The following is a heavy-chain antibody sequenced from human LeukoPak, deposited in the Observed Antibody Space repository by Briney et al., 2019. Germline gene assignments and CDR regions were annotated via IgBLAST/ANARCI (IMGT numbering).Heavy chain of an antibody. D-gene: IGHD3-10*01. Sequence: PVGSLRLSYEAAGLTFSGYALHSVRQAPGNWLDSVAVISDDGGDTHNADSVKGRLTISRDNSKDTLFLQMNSLRVEDTAVYYCARDFGSPAVYYMDVWGKGTTVTVSS. J-gene: IGHJ6*03. CDR1: GLTFSGYA. CDR3: ARDFGSPAVYYMDV. V-gene: IGHV3-30*04. CDR2: ISDDGGDT.